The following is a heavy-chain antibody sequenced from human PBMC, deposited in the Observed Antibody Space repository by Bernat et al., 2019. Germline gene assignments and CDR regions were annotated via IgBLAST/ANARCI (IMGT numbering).Heavy chain of an antibody. D-gene: IGHD3-3*01. CDR3: ARHTYYDFWSGYYNYYYYGMDV. CDR1: GGSISSSSYY. J-gene: IGHJ6*02. Sequence: QLQLQDSGPGLVKPSETLSLTCTVSGGSISSSSYYWGWIRQPPGKGLEWIRSIYYSGRTYYNPSLKSRVTIYVDTSKNQFSLKLSSVTAADTAVYYCARHTYYDFWSGYYNYYYYGMDVWGQGTTVTVSS. V-gene: IGHV4-39*01. CDR2: IYYSGRT.